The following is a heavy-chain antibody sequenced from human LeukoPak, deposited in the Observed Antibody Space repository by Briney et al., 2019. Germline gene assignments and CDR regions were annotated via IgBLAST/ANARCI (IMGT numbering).Heavy chain of an antibody. Sequence: GGALRLSCTASTFPFSSYEMNWGRQAPGEGVGWVLYISTSGTVIYYADSVRGRFTISRDNAKNSLYLQMNSLRAEDTAIYYCARELTRSGPNWFDPWGQGTLVIVSS. V-gene: IGHV3-48*03. J-gene: IGHJ5*02. CDR2: ISTSGTVI. CDR1: TFPFSSYE. D-gene: IGHD3-3*01. CDR3: ARELTRSGPNWFDP.